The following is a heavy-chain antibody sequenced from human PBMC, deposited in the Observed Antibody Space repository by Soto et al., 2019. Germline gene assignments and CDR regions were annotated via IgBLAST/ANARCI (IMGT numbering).Heavy chain of an antibody. Sequence: SSETLSLTCTVSGGSISSYYWSWIRQPPGKGLEWIGYIYYSGSTNYNPSLKSRVTISVDTSKNQFSLKLSSVTAADTAVYYCARDHPNYYDSRVFDYWGQGTLVTVSS. D-gene: IGHD3-22*01. CDR2: IYYSGST. CDR3: ARDHPNYYDSRVFDY. CDR1: GGSISSYY. V-gene: IGHV4-59*01. J-gene: IGHJ4*02.